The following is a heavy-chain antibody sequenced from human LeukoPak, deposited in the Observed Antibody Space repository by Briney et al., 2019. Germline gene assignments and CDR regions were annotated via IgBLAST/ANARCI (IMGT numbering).Heavy chain of an antibody. D-gene: IGHD6-19*01. CDR1: GFTFTTYS. J-gene: IGHJ4*02. Sequence: PGGSLRLSCRASGFTFTTYSMNWLRQAPGKGLEWVSVIRAEGDPTYYADSVKGRFTISRDNSKNMLYLQMNSLRAEDTAIYYCAKAGHCPDVCTTKIVVAGYVDFWGQGTLVTVSS. CDR2: IRAEGDPT. CDR3: AKAGHCPDVCTTKIVVAGYVDF. V-gene: IGHV3-23*01.